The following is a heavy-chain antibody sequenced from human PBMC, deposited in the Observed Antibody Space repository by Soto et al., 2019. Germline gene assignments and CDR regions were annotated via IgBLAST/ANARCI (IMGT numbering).Heavy chain of an antibody. CDR3: ARSQGSSTSLEFYYYYYYGMDV. CDR2: IIPISETT. J-gene: IGHJ6*02. CDR1: GGTFSSYA. D-gene: IGHD2-2*01. Sequence: QVQLVQSGAEVKKPGSSVKVSCKASGGTFSSYAISWVRQAPGQGLEWMGGIIPISETTNYAQKFQGRVTITADESKSTAYMELSSLRSEDTAVYYCARSQGSSTSLEFYYYYYYGMDVWGQGTTVTVSS. V-gene: IGHV1-69*01.